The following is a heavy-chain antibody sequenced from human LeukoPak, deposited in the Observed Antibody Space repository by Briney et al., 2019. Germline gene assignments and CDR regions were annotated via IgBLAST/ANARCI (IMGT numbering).Heavy chain of an antibody. D-gene: IGHD2-2*01. Sequence: PGGSLRLSCAASGFTFSSYWMNWARQAPGKGLEWVASINHNGNVNYYVDSLRGRFTISRDNAKNSLYLQMNSLRAEDTAVYYCARDLIVVVPAARVESMDYYYYYGMDVWGQGTTVTVSS. J-gene: IGHJ6*02. CDR1: GFTFSSYW. CDR2: INHNGNVN. V-gene: IGHV3-7*01. CDR3: ARDLIVVVPAARVESMDYYYYYGMDV.